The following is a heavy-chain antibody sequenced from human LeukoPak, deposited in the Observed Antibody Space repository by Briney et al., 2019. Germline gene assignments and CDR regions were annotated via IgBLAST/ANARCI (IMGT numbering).Heavy chain of an antibody. Sequence: GGSLRLSCAASGFTFSSYWMNWVRQVPGKGLEWVAKIKQDGSEKYYVDSVKGRFTISRDNAKNSLYLQMNNLRAEDTAVYYCARVPPWVPVGYFEYWGQGTLVTVSS. D-gene: IGHD1-26*01. V-gene: IGHV3-7*01. J-gene: IGHJ4*02. CDR1: GFTFSSYW. CDR3: ARVPPWVPVGYFEY. CDR2: IKQDGSEK.